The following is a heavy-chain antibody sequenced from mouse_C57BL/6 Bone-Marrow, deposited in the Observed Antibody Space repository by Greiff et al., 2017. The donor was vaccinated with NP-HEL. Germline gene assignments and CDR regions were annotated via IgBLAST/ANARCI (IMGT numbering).Heavy chain of an antibody. J-gene: IGHJ2*01. CDR1: GYTFTSYW. V-gene: IGHV1-55*01. CDR2: IYPGSGST. CDR3: ARFVYDGGGFDY. D-gene: IGHD2-14*01. Sequence: QVQLQQPGAELVKPGASVKMSCKASGYTFTSYWITWVKQRPGQGLEWIGDIYPGSGSTNYNEKFKSKATLTVDTSSSTAYMQLSSLTSEDSAVYCCARFVYDGGGFDYWGQGTTLTVSS.